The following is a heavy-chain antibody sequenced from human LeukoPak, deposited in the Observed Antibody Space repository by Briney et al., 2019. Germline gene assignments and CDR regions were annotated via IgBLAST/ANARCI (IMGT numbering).Heavy chain of an antibody. CDR2: ISAYNGNT. CDR1: GYTFTSYG. J-gene: IGHJ6*03. V-gene: IGHV1-18*01. Sequence: GASVNVSCKASGYTFTSYGISWVRQAPGQGLEWMGWISAYNGNTNYAQKLQGRVTMTTDTSTSTAYMELRSLRSDDTAVYYCAXXXXXGGFGELLSKTYYYYYYMDVWGKGTTVTVSS. D-gene: IGHD3-10*01. CDR3: AXXXXXGGFGELLSKTYYYYYYMDV.